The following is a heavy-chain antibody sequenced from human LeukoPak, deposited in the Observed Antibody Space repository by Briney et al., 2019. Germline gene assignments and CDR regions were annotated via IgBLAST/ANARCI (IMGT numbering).Heavy chain of an antibody. CDR1: GFTFSSYA. Sequence: PGGSLRLSCAASGFTFSSYAMHWVRQAPGKGLEWVAVISYDGSNKYYADSVKGRFTISRDNSKNTLYLQMNSLRAEDTAVYYCARRRERYYYGMDVWGQGTTVTVSS. CDR3: ARRRERYYYGMDV. V-gene: IGHV3-30-3*01. J-gene: IGHJ6*02. D-gene: IGHD5-24*01. CDR2: ISYDGSNK.